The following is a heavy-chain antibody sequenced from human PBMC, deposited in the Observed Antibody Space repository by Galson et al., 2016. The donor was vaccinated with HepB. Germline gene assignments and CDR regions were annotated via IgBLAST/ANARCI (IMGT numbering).Heavy chain of an antibody. J-gene: IGHJ4*02. CDR3: ARLGSGIYERYFDY. Sequence: LSLTCTVSGDSISRGSYFWGWVRQTPGKGLEWIGSFSNSGSTYYNPALRSRVTISADTSMKRFSLNLNSVAAADTAVYYCARLGSGIYERYFDYWGQGTLATVSS. V-gene: IGHV4-39*01. D-gene: IGHD1-1*01. CDR2: FSNSGST. CDR1: GDSISRGSYF.